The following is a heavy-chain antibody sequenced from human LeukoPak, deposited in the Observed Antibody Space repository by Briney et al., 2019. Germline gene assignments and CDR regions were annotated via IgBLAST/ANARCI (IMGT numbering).Heavy chain of an antibody. D-gene: IGHD3-3*01. CDR2: IYTSGST. V-gene: IGHV4-61*02. Sequence: SETLSLTCTVSGGSISSGSYYWSWIRQPAGKGLEWIGRIYTSGSTNYNPSLKSRVTISVDTSKNQFSLKLSSVTAADTAVYYCARAGGDYDFWSGYYRGFDYWGQGTLVTVSS. CDR1: GGSISSGSYY. J-gene: IGHJ4*02. CDR3: ARAGGDYDFWSGYYRGFDY.